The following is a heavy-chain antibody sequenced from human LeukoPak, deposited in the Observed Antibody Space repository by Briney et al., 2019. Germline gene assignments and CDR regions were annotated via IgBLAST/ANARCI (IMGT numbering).Heavy chain of an antibody. CDR3: AHPSPTGDGEYFQH. J-gene: IGHJ1*01. CDR2: IYWDDDK. V-gene: IGHV2-5*02. D-gene: IGHD1-1*01. Sequence: SGPTLVKPTQTLTLTCTFSGFSLSTSGVGVGWIRQPPGKALEWLALIYWDDDKRYSPSLKSRLTITKDTSKNQVVLTMTNMDPVDTATYFCAHPSPTGDGEYFQHWGPGTLVTVSS. CDR1: GFSLSTSGVG.